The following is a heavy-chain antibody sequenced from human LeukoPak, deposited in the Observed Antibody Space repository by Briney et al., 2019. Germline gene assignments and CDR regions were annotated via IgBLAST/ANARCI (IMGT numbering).Heavy chain of an antibody. CDR3: ARDRLVAGTYYYYGMDV. CDR2: IIPIFGIA. CDR1: GGTFSSYA. Sequence: SVKVSCTASGGTFSSYAISWVRQAPGQGLEWIGRIIPIFGIANYAQKFQGRVTITADKSTSTAYMELSSLRSEDTAVYYCARDRLVAGTYYYYGMDVWGQGTTVTVSS. D-gene: IGHD6-19*01. V-gene: IGHV1-69*04. J-gene: IGHJ6*02.